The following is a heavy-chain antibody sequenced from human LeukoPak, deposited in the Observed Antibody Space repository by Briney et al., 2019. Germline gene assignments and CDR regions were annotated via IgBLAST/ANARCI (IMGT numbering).Heavy chain of an antibody. J-gene: IGHJ4*02. CDR3: AGIYCSGGSCYSDPYFDY. D-gene: IGHD2-15*01. Sequence: PSETLSLTCTVSGGSVSSYYWSWIRQPPGKGLEWIGYIYYSGSTNYNPSLKSRVTISVDTSKNQFSLKLSSVTAADTAVYYCAGIYCSGGSCYSDPYFDYWGQGTLVTVSS. CDR2: IYYSGST. CDR1: GGSVSSYY. V-gene: IGHV4-59*02.